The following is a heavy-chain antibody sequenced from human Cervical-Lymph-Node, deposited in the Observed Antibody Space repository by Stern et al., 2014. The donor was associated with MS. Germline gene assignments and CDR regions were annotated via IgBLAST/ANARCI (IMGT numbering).Heavy chain of an antibody. D-gene: IGHD2-15*01. Sequence: QVTLKESGPALVKPTQTLTLTCTFSGFSLSTAGMCVTWIRQPPGKALEWLARIDCVDGKYSRTFLKTRPTISQDTPTSPGVLSMTNMDPVDTATYYCARMSGCPSGSTCYSFGPWGQGTLVPVSS. J-gene: IGHJ5*02. V-gene: IGHV2-70*15. CDR2: IDCVDGK. CDR3: ARMSGCPSGSTCYSFGP. CDR1: GFSLSTAGMC.